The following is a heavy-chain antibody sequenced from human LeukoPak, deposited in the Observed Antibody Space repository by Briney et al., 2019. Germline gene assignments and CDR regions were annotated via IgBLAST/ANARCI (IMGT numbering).Heavy chain of an antibody. V-gene: IGHV4-34*01. J-gene: IGHJ5*02. D-gene: IGHD6-19*01. CDR2: INHSGST. CDR3: ARGSAVAGTRWFDP. Sequence: SETLSLNCAVYGGSFSGYYWSWIRQPPGKGLEWIGEINHSGSTNYNPSLKSRVTISVDTSKNQFSLKLSSVTAADTAVYYCARGSAVAGTRWFDPWGQGTLVTVSS. CDR1: GGSFSGYY.